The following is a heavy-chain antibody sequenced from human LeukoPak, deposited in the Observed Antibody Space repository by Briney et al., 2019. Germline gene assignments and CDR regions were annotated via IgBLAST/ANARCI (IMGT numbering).Heavy chain of an antibody. CDR3: ARVVYSSSRFDP. CDR1: GGTFSSYA. CDR2: IIPIFGTA. Sequence: ASVKVSCKASGGTFSSYAISWVRQAPGQGLEWMGRIIPIFGTANYAQKFQGRVTITTDESTSTAYMELSSLSSEDTAVYYCARVVYSSSRFDPWGQGTLVTVSS. V-gene: IGHV1-69*05. D-gene: IGHD6-6*01. J-gene: IGHJ5*02.